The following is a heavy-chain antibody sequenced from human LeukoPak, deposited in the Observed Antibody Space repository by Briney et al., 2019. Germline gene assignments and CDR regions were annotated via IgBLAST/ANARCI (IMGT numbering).Heavy chain of an antibody. CDR2: ISDSGNFT. CDR3: AREWAGFDY. V-gene: IGHV3-64*01. Sequence: PGGSLRLSCAASGFTLSNYAMHWVRQAPGKGLKYVSVISDSGNFTYYTNSVKGRFTISRDNSRNTLYLQMGSLRAEDMAVYYCAREWAGFDYWGQGTLVTVSS. CDR1: GFTLSNYA. J-gene: IGHJ4*02.